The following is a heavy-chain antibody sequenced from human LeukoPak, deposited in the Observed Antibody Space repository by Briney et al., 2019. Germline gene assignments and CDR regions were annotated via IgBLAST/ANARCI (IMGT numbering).Heavy chain of an antibody. CDR1: GGSISSGGYS. J-gene: IGHJ5*02. CDR2: IYHSGST. D-gene: IGHD6-13*01. V-gene: IGHV4-30-2*01. Sequence: SQTLSLTCAVSGGSISSGGYSWSWIRQPPGKGLEWIGYIYHSGSTYYNPSLKSRVTISVDRSKNQFSLKLSSVTAADTAVYYCARAYSSSWYYWFDPWGQGTLVTVPS. CDR3: ARAYSSSWYYWFDP.